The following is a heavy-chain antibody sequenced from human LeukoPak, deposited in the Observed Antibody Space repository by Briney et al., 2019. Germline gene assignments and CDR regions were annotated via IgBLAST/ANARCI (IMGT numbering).Heavy chain of an antibody. V-gene: IGHV3-74*03. CDR2: ITDDGTT. Sequence: QPGGSLRLSCAASGFTFSSAWMHWVRQGPGTGLVWVSRITDDGTTTYADSVKGRFTISRDNAKNTLYLQMNSLRAEDTAVYFCAKDLTPDGLYELDSWGQGTLVTVSS. J-gene: IGHJ4*02. CDR1: GFTFSSAW. D-gene: IGHD5/OR15-5a*01. CDR3: AKDLTPDGLYELDS.